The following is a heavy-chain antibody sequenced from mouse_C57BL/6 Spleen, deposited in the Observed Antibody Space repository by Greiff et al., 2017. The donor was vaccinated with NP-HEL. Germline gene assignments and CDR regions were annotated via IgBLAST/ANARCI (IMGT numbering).Heavy chain of an antibody. CDR2: IRNKANGYTT. J-gene: IGHJ1*03. CDR3: ARYRALLRDRYFDV. V-gene: IGHV7-3*01. Sequence: EVKLVESGGGLVQPGGSLSLSCAASGFTFTDYYMSWVRQPPGKALEWLGFIRNKANGYTTEYSASVKGRFTISRDNSQSILYLQMNALRAEDSATYYCARYRALLRDRYFDVWGTGTTVTVSS. CDR1: GFTFTDYY. D-gene: IGHD1-2*01.